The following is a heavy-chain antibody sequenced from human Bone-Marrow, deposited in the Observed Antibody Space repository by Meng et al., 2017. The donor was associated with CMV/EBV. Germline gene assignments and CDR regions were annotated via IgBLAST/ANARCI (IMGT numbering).Heavy chain of an antibody. CDR1: GGSISSYY. V-gene: IGHV4-59*01. CDR3: ARGGQSGIVVVPAALKFDY. J-gene: IGHJ4*02. CDR2: IYDSGNT. Sequence: SETLSLTCTVSGGSISSYYWSWIRQPPGKGLQWIGYIYDSGNTNYNPSLKSRVTISVDTSKNQFALKLSSVTAADTAVYYCARGGQSGIVVVPAALKFDYWGQGTLVTVSS. D-gene: IGHD2-2*01.